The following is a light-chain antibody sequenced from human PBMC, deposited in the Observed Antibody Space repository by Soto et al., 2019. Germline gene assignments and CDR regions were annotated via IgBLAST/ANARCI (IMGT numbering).Light chain of an antibody. CDR3: QHDT. V-gene: IGKV1-16*02. J-gene: IGKJ5*01. CDR2: AAS. Sequence: DIQLTQSLSSLSASGGSRVTITCRVSQGISNYLGWFQQKPGKAPKSLIYAASSLHSGVPSKFSGSGSGTDFTLTISSLQPENFATYYCQHDTFGQGTLLEI. CDR1: QGISNY.